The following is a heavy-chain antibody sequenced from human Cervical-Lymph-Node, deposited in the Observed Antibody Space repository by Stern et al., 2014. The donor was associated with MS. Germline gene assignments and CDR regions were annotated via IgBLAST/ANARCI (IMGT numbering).Heavy chain of an antibody. CDR3: ARVTGRGTRQNWFDS. V-gene: IGHV4-59*02. J-gene: IGHJ5*01. D-gene: IGHD1-26*01. Sequence: QVQLQESGPGLVKPSETVSLTCAVSGGSVSSKYWNWIRQPPGKGLEWIGYIYSDGSTNYNPSLKSRVVISLDTSNNQFSLSLTSVTAADTAVYYCARVTGRGTRQNWFDSWGQGTLVTVSS. CDR1: GGSVSSKY. CDR2: IYSDGST.